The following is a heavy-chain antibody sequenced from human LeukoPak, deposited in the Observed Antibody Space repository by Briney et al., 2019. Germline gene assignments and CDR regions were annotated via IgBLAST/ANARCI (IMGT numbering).Heavy chain of an antibody. CDR2: IYHSGST. CDR3: ARGCYYMDV. CDR1: GGSISSSSYY. V-gene: IGHV4-39*07. J-gene: IGHJ6*03. Sequence: PSETLSLTCTVSGGSISSSSYYWGWIRQPPGKGLEWIGSIYHSGSTYYNPSLKSRVTISVDTSKNQFSLKLSSVTAADTAVYYCARGCYYMDVWGKGTTVTVSS.